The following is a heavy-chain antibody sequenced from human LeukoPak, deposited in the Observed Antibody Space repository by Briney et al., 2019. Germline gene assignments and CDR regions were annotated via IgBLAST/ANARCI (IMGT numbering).Heavy chain of an antibody. V-gene: IGHV1-46*01. J-gene: IGHJ6*03. D-gene: IGHD1-26*01. CDR2: INPSGGST. Sequence: ASVKVSCKASGYTFTSYYMHWVRQAPGQGLEWMGIINPSGGSTSYAQKFQGRVTITTDESTSTAYMELSSLRSEDTAVYYCARDSLNSGSYSVDYYMDVWGKGTTVTVSS. CDR3: ARDSLNSGSYSVDYYMDV. CDR1: GYTFTSYY.